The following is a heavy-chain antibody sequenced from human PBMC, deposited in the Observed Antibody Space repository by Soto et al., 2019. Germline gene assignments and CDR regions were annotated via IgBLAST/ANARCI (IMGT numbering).Heavy chain of an antibody. D-gene: IGHD3-10*01. Sequence: EVQLVESGGGLVKPGGSLRLSCAASGFTFSSYSMNWVRQAPGKGLEWVSSISSSSSYIYYADSVKGRFTISRDNAKNSLYLQMNSLRAEDTAVYDCARGGITRVRGDDAFDIWGQGTMVTVSS. J-gene: IGHJ3*02. CDR2: ISSSSSYI. V-gene: IGHV3-21*01. CDR3: ARGGITRVRGDDAFDI. CDR1: GFTFSSYS.